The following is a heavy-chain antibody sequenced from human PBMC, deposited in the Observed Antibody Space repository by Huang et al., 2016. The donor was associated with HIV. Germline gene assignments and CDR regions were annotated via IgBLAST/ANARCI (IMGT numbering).Heavy chain of an antibody. CDR2: MNPNRGNT. Sequence: QVQLVQSGAEVKKPGASVKVSCKASGYTFSNYDITWVRQAPGQGLEWRGWMNPNRGNTGYARKCQGRVTMTRSTSISTAYMELSRLRFEDTAVYYCATLPPVNYGRSGGRVRDYWGQGSLVTVSS. J-gene: IGHJ4*02. CDR3: ATLPPVNYGRSGGRVRDY. V-gene: IGHV1-8*01. D-gene: IGHD2-15*01. CDR1: GYTFSNYD.